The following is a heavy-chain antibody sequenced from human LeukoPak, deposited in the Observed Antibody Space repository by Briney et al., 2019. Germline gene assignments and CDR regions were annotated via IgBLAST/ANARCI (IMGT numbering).Heavy chain of an antibody. CDR1: GYTFTSYD. J-gene: IGHJ6*03. D-gene: IGHD5-24*01. Sequence: ASVKVSCKASGYTFTSYDINWVRQATGQGLEWMGWMNPNSGNTGYAQKFQGRVTITRNTSISTAYMELSSLRSEDTAVYYCARGRLEMAKMDYYHYYMDVWGKGTTVTVSS. V-gene: IGHV1-8*03. CDR3: ARGRLEMAKMDYYHYYMDV. CDR2: MNPNSGNT.